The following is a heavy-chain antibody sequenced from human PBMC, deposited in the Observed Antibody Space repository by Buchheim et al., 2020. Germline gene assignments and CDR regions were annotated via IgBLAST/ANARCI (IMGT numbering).Heavy chain of an antibody. Sequence: EVQLLESGGGLVQPGGSLRHSCAASGFTFSSYAMSWVRQAPGKGLEWVSAISGSGGSTYYADSVKGRFTISRDNSKNTLYLQMNSLRAEDTAVYYCAKDYDFWSGYYSLLFDYWGQGTL. CDR1: GFTFSSYA. CDR2: ISGSGGST. D-gene: IGHD3-3*01. J-gene: IGHJ4*02. CDR3: AKDYDFWSGYYSLLFDY. V-gene: IGHV3-23*01.